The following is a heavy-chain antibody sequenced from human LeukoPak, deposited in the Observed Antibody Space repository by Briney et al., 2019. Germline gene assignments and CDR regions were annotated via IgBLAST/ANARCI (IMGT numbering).Heavy chain of an antibody. J-gene: IGHJ6*03. D-gene: IGHD6-19*01. Sequence: GGSLRLSCAASGFTFSNYVHWVRQAPGRGLEYVSAITTTGGGTYYANSVKGRFTISRDNSKNTLYLQMGSLGAEDMAIYYCARRAGRFYMDVWGKGTTVTVSS. CDR3: ARRAGRFYMDV. CDR1: GFTFSNYV. CDR2: ITTTGGGT. V-gene: IGHV3-64*01.